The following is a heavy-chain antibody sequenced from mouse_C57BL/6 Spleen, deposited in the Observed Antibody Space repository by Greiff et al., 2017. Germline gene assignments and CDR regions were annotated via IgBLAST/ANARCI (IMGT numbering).Heavy chain of an antibody. CDR3: ARDYYGSSLWYFDV. D-gene: IGHD1-1*01. CDR2: IYLGDGDT. V-gene: IGHV1-82*01. Sequence: QVQLQQSGPELVKPGASVKISCKASGYAFSSSWMNWVKQRPGKGLEWIGRIYLGDGDTNYNGKFKGKATLTADKSSSTAYMQLSSLTSEDSAVYFCARDYYGSSLWYFDVWGTGTTVTVSS. CDR1: GYAFSSSW. J-gene: IGHJ1*03.